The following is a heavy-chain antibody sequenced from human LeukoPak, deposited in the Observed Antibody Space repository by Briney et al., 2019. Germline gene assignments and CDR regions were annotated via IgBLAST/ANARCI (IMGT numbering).Heavy chain of an antibody. D-gene: IGHD6-6*01. Sequence: SETLSLTCAVSGYSISSGYYWGWIRQPPGKGLEWIGSIYHSESTYYNPSLKSRVTISVDTSKNQFSLKLSSVTAADTAVYYCARQAIAARPSWFDPWGQGTLVTVSS. V-gene: IGHV4-38-2*01. CDR1: GYSISSGYY. J-gene: IGHJ5*02. CDR2: IYHSEST. CDR3: ARQAIAARPSWFDP.